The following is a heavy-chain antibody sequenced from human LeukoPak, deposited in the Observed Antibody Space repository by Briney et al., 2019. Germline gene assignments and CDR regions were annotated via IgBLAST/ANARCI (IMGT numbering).Heavy chain of an antibody. CDR3: TRVVPRYYYDSSGYSYSDF. V-gene: IGHV3-49*03. J-gene: IGHJ4*02. CDR2: ISSEDYGGST. Sequence: GGSLRLSCTASGFTFGDYAMRWFRQAPGKGLEWVGFISSEDYGGSTQYAASVTGRFTISRDHSKSIAHLQMTSMKPEDRAVYYCTRVVPRYYYDSSGYSYSDFWGQGTLVTVSS. D-gene: IGHD3-22*01. CDR1: GFTFGDYA.